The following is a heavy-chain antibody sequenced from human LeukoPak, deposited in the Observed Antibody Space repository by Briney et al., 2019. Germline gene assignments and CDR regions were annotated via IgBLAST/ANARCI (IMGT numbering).Heavy chain of an antibody. D-gene: IGHD6-13*01. J-gene: IGHJ4*02. CDR2: INPNSGGT. Sequence: ASVKVSCKASGYTFTGYYMHWVRQAPGQGLEWMGWINPNSGGTNYAQKFQGRVTMTRDTSISTAYMELSRLRSDDTAVYCCASSHKGAAVEDYWGQGTLVTVSS. CDR1: GYTFTGYY. V-gene: IGHV1-2*02. CDR3: ASSHKGAAVEDY.